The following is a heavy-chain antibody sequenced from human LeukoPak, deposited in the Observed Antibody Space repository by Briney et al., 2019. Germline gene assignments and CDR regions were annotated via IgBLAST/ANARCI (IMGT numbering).Heavy chain of an antibody. CDR1: GYTLTELS. V-gene: IGHV1-24*01. J-gene: IGHJ4*02. CDR3: ARMPIIPIPVAGSNVY. CDR2: FDPEDGET. D-gene: IGHD6-19*01. Sequence: ASVKVSCKVSGYTLTELSMHWVRQAPGKGLEWMGGFDPEDGETIYAQKFQGRVTMTEDTSTDTAYMELSSLRSEDTAVYYCARMPIIPIPVAGSNVYWGQGTLVTVSS.